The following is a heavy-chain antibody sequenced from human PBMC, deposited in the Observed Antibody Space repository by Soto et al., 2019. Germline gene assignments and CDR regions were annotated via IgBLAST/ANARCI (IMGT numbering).Heavy chain of an antibody. J-gene: IGHJ4*02. CDR2: IIPIFGTA. D-gene: IGHD5-12*01. Sequence: QVQLVQSGAEVKKPGSSVKVSCKASGGTFSSYAISWVRQAPGQGLEWMGGIIPIFGTANYAQKFQCRVTITGDESTSTAYMELSSLRSEDTAVYYCARGVAKEMATPCGGDLDYWGQGTLVTVSS. V-gene: IGHV1-69*12. CDR1: GGTFSSYA. CDR3: ARGVAKEMATPCGGDLDY.